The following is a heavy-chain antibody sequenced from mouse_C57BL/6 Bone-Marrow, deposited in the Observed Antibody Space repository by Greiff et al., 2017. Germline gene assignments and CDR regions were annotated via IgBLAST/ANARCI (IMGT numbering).Heavy chain of an antibody. CDR2: ISDGGSYT. J-gene: IGHJ2*01. V-gene: IGHV5-4*01. D-gene: IGHD2-4*01. Sequence: EVQLVESGGGLVKPGGSLKLSCAASGFTFSSYAMSWVRQTPGKRLAWVATISDGGSYTYYPDNVKGRYTIARDNAKNNLYLQMSHLKSEDTAMYYGERDDYDYSDYGGQGTTLTVSS. CDR1: GFTFSSYA. CDR3: ERDDYDYSDY.